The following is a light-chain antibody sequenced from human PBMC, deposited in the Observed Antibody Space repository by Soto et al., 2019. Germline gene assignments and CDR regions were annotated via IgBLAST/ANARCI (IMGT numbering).Light chain of an antibody. CDR1: SSDVGGYNY. J-gene: IGLJ1*01. Sequence: QSALTQPASVSGSPGQSITISCSGTSSDVGGYNYVSWYQQHPAKAPKVMIYDVSNRPSGVSNRFSGSKSGNTASLTISGLQAEDEADYYCYSYTSSSTYVFGTGTKLTVL. CDR3: YSYTSSSTYV. CDR2: DVS. V-gene: IGLV2-14*03.